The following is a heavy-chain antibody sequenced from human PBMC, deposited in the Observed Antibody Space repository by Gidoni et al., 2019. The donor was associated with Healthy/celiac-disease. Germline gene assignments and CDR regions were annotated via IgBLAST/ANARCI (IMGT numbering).Heavy chain of an antibody. V-gene: IGHV3-11*01. D-gene: IGHD4-4*01. Sequence: GSTIYYADSVKGRFTISRDNAKNSLYLQMNSLRAEDTAVYYCARGGMTTVFGPSAFLSGAFDYWGQGTLVTVSS. J-gene: IGHJ4*02. CDR3: ARGGMTTVFGPSAFLSGAFDY. CDR2: GSTI.